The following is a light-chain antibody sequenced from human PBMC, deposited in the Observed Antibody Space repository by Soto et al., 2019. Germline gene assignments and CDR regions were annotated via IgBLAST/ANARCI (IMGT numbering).Light chain of an antibody. Sequence: EILLTQSPATLAVSPGQRHNLCCRARQSVGSNLACVQQKPRQATRLLLYGSSTSATRVPARISGSGSWANFTLTISNLQSEDFAVYYGQQYTNWPPITCGQGTRLEIK. CDR2: GSS. CDR1: QSVGSN. CDR3: QQYTNWPPIT. V-gene: IGKV3-15*01. J-gene: IGKJ5*01.